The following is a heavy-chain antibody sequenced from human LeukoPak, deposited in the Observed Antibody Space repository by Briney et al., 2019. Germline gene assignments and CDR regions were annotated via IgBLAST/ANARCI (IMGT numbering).Heavy chain of an antibody. CDR1: GFTFSSYG. D-gene: IGHD3-16*01. V-gene: IGHV3-30*18. CDR2: ISYDGSNK. J-gene: IGHJ4*02. CDR3: AKEFGGAFDY. Sequence: PGGSLRLSCAASGFTFSSYGTHWVRQAPGKGLEWVAVISYDGSNKYYADSVKGRFTISRDNSKNTLYLQMNSLRAEDTAVYYCAKEFGGAFDYWGQGTLVTVSS.